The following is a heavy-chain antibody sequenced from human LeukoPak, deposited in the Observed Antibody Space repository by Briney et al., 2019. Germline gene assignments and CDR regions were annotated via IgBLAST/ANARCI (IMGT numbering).Heavy chain of an antibody. Sequence: ATVKISCKVSGSTFPDYYIHLVKQAPGKGLEGVGHVYPEDGETMYAGRFQGRVTITADRSTDTDTAYLELSSLRSEDTDLYNCAKQEGAGSFSAGHAWPDRWGEGTLVTVSS. V-gene: IGHV1-69-2*01. J-gene: IGHJ5*02. CDR2: VYPEDGET. CDR1: GSTFPDYY. D-gene: IGHD6-19*01. CDR3: AKQEGAGSFSAGHAWPDR.